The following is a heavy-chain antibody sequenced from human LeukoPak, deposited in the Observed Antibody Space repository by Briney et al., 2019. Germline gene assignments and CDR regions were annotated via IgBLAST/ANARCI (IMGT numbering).Heavy chain of an antibody. CDR2: IYTGDSDT. J-gene: IGHJ4*02. CDR1: GYSFTIYW. Sequence: GESLKISCKGSGYSFTIYWIGWVRQMPGKGLEWMGVIYTGDSDTRYSPSFQGQVTISADKSIKTAYLELSNLKDSDTAIYYCARQRSSSGWVDYWGQGTPVTVSS. CDR3: ARQRSSSGWVDY. V-gene: IGHV5-51*01. D-gene: IGHD6-19*01.